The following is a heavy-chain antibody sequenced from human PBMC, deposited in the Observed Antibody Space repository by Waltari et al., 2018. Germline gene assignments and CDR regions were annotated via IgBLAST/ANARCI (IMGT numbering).Heavy chain of an antibody. CDR3: AIGARYDILTGYPPFDY. CDR2: FDPEDGET. V-gene: IGHV1-24*01. Sequence: QVQLVQSGAEVKKPGASVKVSCTVYGYTLTELSMHWVRQAPGKGLEWMGGFDPEDGETIDAPQFQRRVTMTEDTSTEAAYMELRSLRSDDTAVYYCAIGARYDILTGYPPFDYWGQGTLVTVSS. J-gene: IGHJ4*02. CDR1: GYTLTELS. D-gene: IGHD3-9*01.